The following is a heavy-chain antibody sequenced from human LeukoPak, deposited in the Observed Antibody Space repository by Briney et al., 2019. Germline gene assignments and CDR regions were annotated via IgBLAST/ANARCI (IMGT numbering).Heavy chain of an antibody. CDR2: VTHSGST. D-gene: IGHD3-10*01. J-gene: IGHJ6*03. Sequence: QPSETLSLTCAVSGGSFSGYHWSWLRQSPDKGLEYLGEVTHSGSTDYNPSLKSRVTISVDTSKKEFSLRLKSVTAADTAVYYCARGVNYYGSGSFMYYYYYMDVWGKGTTVTVSS. CDR3: ARGVNYYGSGSFMYYYYYMDV. CDR1: GGSFSGYH. V-gene: IGHV4-34*01.